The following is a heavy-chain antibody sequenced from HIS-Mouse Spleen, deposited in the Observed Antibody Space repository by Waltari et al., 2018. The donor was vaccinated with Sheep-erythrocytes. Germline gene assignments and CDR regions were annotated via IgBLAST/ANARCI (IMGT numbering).Heavy chain of an antibody. CDR1: GFTFSSYS. V-gene: IGHV3-21*01. CDR2: ISSSSSYI. Sequence: EVQLVESGGGLVKPGGSMRLSCAASGFTFSSYSMNWVRQAPGKGLEWFSSISSSSSYIYYADSVKGRFTISRDNAKNSLYLQMNSLRAEDTAVYYCARDRRSSWHFDYWGQGTLVTVSS. CDR3: ARDRRSSWHFDY. J-gene: IGHJ4*02. D-gene: IGHD6-13*01.